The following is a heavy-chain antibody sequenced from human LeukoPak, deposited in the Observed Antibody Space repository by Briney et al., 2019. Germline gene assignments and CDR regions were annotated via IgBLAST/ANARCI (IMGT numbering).Heavy chain of an antibody. CDR3: ARSWMVRGLSNWFDP. J-gene: IGHJ5*02. CDR2: IYHSGST. D-gene: IGHD3-10*01. Sequence: PSETLSPTCAVSGVSISTNNWWTWVRQPPGKGLEWIGEIYHSGSTNYNPSLKSRVTISVDKSKNYFSLKLNSVTAADTAVYYCARSWMVRGLSNWFDPWGRGTLVTVSS. V-gene: IGHV4-4*02. CDR1: GVSISTNNW.